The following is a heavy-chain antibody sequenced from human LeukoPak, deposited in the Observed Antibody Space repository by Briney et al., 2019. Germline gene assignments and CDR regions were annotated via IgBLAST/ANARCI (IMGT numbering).Heavy chain of an antibody. D-gene: IGHD3-22*01. CDR1: GGSISSSSYY. J-gene: IGHJ4*02. Sequence: SETLSLTCTVSGGSISSSSYYWGWIRQPPGKGLEWIGSIYYSGSTYYNPSLKSRVTISVDTSKNQFSLKLSSVTAADTAVYYCARHYYYDSSGPVDYWGQGTLVTVCS. CDR2: IYYSGST. CDR3: ARHYYYDSSGPVDY. V-gene: IGHV4-39*01.